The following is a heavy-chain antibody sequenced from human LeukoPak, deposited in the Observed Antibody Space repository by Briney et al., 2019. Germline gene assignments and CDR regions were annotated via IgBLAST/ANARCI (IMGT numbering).Heavy chain of an antibody. Sequence: GASVKVSCKASGYTFTSYGISWVRQAPGQGLEWMGWISAYNGNTNYAQKLQGRVTMTTDTSTSTAYMELRSLRSDDTAVYYCARGRYSCGYYYYGMDVWGKGTTVTVSS. D-gene: IGHD5-18*01. CDR1: GYTFTSYG. CDR2: ISAYNGNT. V-gene: IGHV1-18*04. J-gene: IGHJ6*04. CDR3: ARGRYSCGYYYYGMDV.